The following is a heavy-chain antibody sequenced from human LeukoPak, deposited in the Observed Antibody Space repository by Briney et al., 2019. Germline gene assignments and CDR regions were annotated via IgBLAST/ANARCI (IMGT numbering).Heavy chain of an antibody. CDR2: IYYSGST. V-gene: IGHV4-39*01. J-gene: IGHJ3*02. Sequence: PSETLSLTCTVSGGSISSSSYYWGWIRQPPGKGLEWIGSIYYSGSTYHSPSLKSRVTISVDTSKNQFSLKLSSVTAADTAVYYCARASLPIVVVVAAYRAFDIWGQGTMVTVSS. CDR3: ARASLPIVVVVAAYRAFDI. D-gene: IGHD2-15*01. CDR1: GGSISSSSYY.